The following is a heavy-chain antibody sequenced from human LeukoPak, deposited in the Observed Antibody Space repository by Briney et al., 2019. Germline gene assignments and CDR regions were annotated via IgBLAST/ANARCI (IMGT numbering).Heavy chain of an antibody. D-gene: IGHD2-2*01. CDR3: ASLPSIVVVPAARTNWFDP. CDR1: GFTFSSYA. V-gene: IGHV3-30-3*01. CDR2: ISYDGSNK. J-gene: IGHJ5*02. Sequence: PGGSLRLSCAASGFTFSSYAMHWVRQAPGKGLEWVAVISYDGSNKHYADSVKGRFTISRDNSKNTLYLQMNSLRAEDTAVYYCASLPSIVVVPAARTNWFDPWGQGTLVTVSS.